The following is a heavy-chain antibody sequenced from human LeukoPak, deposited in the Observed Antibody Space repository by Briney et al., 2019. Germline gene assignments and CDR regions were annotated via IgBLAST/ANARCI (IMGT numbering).Heavy chain of an antibody. J-gene: IGHJ3*02. CDR1: GGSISSYY. CDR2: INHSGST. CDR3: ARGGTMISPDAFDI. Sequence: PSETLSLTCTVSGGSISSYYWSWIRQPPGKGLEWIGEINHSGSTNYNPSLKSRVTISVDTSKNQFSLKLSSVTAADTAVYYCARGGTMISPDAFDIWGQGTMVTVSS. V-gene: IGHV4-34*01. D-gene: IGHD3-22*01.